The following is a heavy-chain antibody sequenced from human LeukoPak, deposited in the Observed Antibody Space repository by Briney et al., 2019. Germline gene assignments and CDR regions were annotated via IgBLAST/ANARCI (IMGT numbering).Heavy chain of an antibody. Sequence: GGSLRLSCVASGFSFSEYYMSWIRQAPGKGLEWVSYIGSTIYYADSVKGRFTISRDNAKNSLYLQMNSLRAEDTAVYYCARVYLERLTAGYFDHWGQGTWVTVSP. CDR1: GFSFSEYY. D-gene: IGHD2-8*01. CDR2: IGSTI. CDR3: ARVYLERLTAGYFDH. V-gene: IGHV3-11*04. J-gene: IGHJ4*02.